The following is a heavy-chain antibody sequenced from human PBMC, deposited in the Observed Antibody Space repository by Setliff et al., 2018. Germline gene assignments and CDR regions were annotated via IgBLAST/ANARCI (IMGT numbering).Heavy chain of an antibody. Sequence: SETLSLTCAVSGYSISSGYYWGWIRQPPGKGLEWIGSIYHSGSTYYNPSHKSRVTISVDTSKNQFSLKLNSVTAADTAVYYCARHVVTMVRAHFDYWGQGTLVTVSS. CDR1: GYSISSGYY. D-gene: IGHD3-10*01. J-gene: IGHJ4*02. CDR2: IYHSGST. V-gene: IGHV4-38-2*01. CDR3: ARHVVTMVRAHFDY.